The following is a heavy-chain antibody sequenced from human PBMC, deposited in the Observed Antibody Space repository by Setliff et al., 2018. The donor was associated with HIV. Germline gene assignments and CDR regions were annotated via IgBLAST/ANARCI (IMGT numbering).Heavy chain of an antibody. Sequence: PGEPLRLSCAASGFTFSSYEMNWVRQAPGKGLEWISYIDRSGSAIYYADSVKGRFTISRDNAKNSLYLQMNSLRAEDTAVYYCARDVGSSSYFDYWGQGTLVTVSS. D-gene: IGHD6-6*01. CDR2: IDRSGSAI. V-gene: IGHV3-48*03. J-gene: IGHJ4*02. CDR3: ARDVGSSSYFDY. CDR1: GFTFSSYE.